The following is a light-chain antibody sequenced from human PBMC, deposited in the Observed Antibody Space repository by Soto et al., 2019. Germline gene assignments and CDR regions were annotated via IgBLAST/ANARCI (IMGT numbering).Light chain of an antibody. V-gene: IGKV1-12*01. CDR2: AAS. CDR1: QSIYKW. Sequence: DIQLTQSPSTVSASIGDRVTIYCRASQSIYKWLVWYQQKPGKAPKLLIYAASSLQSGVPSRFSGSGYGTEFTLTISSLQPEDSATYYCQHADSFPLTFGGGTEVAI. CDR3: QHADSFPLT. J-gene: IGKJ4*01.